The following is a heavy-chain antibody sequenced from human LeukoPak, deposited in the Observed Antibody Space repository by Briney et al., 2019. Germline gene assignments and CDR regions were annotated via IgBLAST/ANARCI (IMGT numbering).Heavy chain of an antibody. V-gene: IGHV4-59*01. D-gene: IGHD6-13*01. Sequence: SETLSLTCTVSGGSISSYYWSWIRQPPGKGLEWIGYIYYSGSTNYNTSLKSRVTISVDTSKNQFSLKLSSVTAADTAVYYCARARYSSSWYRGRNWFDPWGRGTLVTVSS. CDR2: IYYSGST. CDR3: ARARYSSSWYRGRNWFDP. CDR1: GGSISSYY. J-gene: IGHJ5*02.